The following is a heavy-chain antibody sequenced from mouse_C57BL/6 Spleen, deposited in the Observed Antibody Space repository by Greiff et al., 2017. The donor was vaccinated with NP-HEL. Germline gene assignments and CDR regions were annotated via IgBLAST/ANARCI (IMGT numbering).Heavy chain of an antibody. CDR1: GYTFTSYW. CDR2: IDPSDSYT. D-gene: IGHD2-4*01. V-gene: IGHV1-50*01. Sequence: QVQLKQPGAELVKPGASVKLSCKASGYTFTSYWMQWVKQRPGQGLEWIGEIDPSDSYTNYNQKFKGKATLTVDTSSSTAYMQLSSLTSEDSAVYYCARSGDYDDFFAYWGQGTLVTVSA. J-gene: IGHJ3*01. CDR3: ARSGDYDDFFAY.